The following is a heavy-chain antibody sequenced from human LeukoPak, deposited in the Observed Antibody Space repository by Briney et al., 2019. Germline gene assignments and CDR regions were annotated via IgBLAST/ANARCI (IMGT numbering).Heavy chain of an antibody. Sequence: SETLSLTCAVYGGSFSPYYWSWIRQLPGKGLEWIGEINHSGSTNYNPSLKSRVTISVDTSKNQFSLRLSSVTAADTAVYYCARGGFHCGGDCYVDYWGQGTLVTVSS. D-gene: IGHD2-21*02. CDR1: GGSFSPYY. CDR3: ARGGFHCGGDCYVDY. V-gene: IGHV4-34*01. CDR2: INHSGST. J-gene: IGHJ4*02.